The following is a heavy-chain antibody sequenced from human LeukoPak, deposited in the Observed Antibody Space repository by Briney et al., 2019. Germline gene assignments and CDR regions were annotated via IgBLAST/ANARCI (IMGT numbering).Heavy chain of an antibody. D-gene: IGHD2-2*01. Sequence: SETLSLTCAVSGGSISSSNWWSWVRQPPGKGLEWIGEIYHSGSTNYNPSLKSRVTISVDKSKNQFSLKLSSVTAADTAVYYCASFSRSTSRKRFDPWGQGTLVTVSS. CDR3: ASFSRSTSRKRFDP. J-gene: IGHJ5*02. CDR2: IYHSGST. V-gene: IGHV4-4*02. CDR1: GGSISSSNW.